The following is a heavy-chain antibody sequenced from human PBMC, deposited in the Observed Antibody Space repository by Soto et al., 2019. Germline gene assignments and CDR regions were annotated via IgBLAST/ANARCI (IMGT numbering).Heavy chain of an antibody. CDR1: GFTFSSYS. CDR3: ARVNPYDYIWGSYRQTAFDY. J-gene: IGHJ4*02. D-gene: IGHD3-16*02. CDR2: ISSSSSTI. Sequence: GGSLRLSCAASGFTFSSYSMNWARQAPGKGLEWVSYISSSSSTIYYADSVKGRFTISRDNAKNSLYLQMNSLRAEDTAVYYCARVNPYDYIWGSYRQTAFDYWGQGTLVTVSS. V-gene: IGHV3-48*01.